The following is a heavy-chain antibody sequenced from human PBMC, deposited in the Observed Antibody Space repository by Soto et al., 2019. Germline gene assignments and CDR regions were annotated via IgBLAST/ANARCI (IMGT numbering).Heavy chain of an antibody. CDR2: IDPSDSYT. CDR1: GYSFTSYW. V-gene: IGHV5-10-1*01. D-gene: IGHD6-13*01. Sequence: PGESLKISCKGSGYSFTSYWISWVRQMPGNGLEWMGRIDPSDSYTNYRPSFQGHVTISADKSISTAYLQWSSLKASDTAMYYCARPDRMTGYSSSWYMDGMDVWGQGTTVTVSS. J-gene: IGHJ6*02. CDR3: ARPDRMTGYSSSWYMDGMDV.